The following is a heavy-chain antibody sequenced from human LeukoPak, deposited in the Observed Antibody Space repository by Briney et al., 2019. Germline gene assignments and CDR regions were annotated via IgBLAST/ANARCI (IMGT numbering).Heavy chain of an antibody. CDR2: IIPIFGTA. Sequence: SVKVSCKASGGTFSSYAISWVRQAPGQGLEWMGGIIPIFGTANYAQKFQGRVTITADESPSTAYMELSSLRSEDTAVYYCARVPPTYDFWSGYQEYYFDYWGQGTLVTVSS. V-gene: IGHV1-69*01. CDR3: ARVPPTYDFWSGYQEYYFDY. D-gene: IGHD3-3*01. J-gene: IGHJ4*02. CDR1: GGTFSSYA.